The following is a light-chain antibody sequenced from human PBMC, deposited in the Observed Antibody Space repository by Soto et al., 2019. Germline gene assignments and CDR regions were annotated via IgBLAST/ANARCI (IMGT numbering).Light chain of an antibody. J-gene: IGKJ1*01. CDR3: QQYYSYPRT. CDR1: QGISSY. Sequence: DIQMTQSPSTLPASVGDRVTITCRASQGISSYLAWYQQKPGKAPKLLIYAASTLQSGVPSRFSGSGSGTDFTLTISCLQSEDFATYYCQQYYSYPRTFGQGTKVDIK. CDR2: AAS. V-gene: IGKV1-9*01.